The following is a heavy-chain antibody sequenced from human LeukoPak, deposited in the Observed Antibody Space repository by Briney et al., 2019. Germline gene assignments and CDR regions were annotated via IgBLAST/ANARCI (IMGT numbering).Heavy chain of an antibody. J-gene: IGHJ1*01. D-gene: IGHD5-18*01. V-gene: IGHV1-69*05. CDR2: IIPIFGTA. CDR1: GGTFSSYA. CDR3: AGDLTAGEEYFQH. Sequence: SSVKVSCKASGGTFSSYAISWVRQAPGQGLEWMGGIIPIFGTANYAQKFQGRITITTDESTSTAYMELSSLRSEDTAVYYCAGDLTAGEEYFQHWGQGTLVTVSS.